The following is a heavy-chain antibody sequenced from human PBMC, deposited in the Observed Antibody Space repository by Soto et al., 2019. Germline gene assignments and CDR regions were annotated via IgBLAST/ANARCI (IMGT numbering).Heavy chain of an antibody. CDR1: GYTFTSYA. CDR2: INAGNGNT. CDR3: ANFRVYGNSSADFDMVA. J-gene: IGHJ6*03. V-gene: IGHV1-3*01. Sequence: GASVKVSCKDSGYTFTSYALHWVRQAPGQRLEWMGRINAGNGNTKYSQKFQGRVTITRDTSASTAYMELSSLRSEETAVYYCANFRVYGNSSADFDMVALGEGTTITVS. D-gene: IGHD4-17*01.